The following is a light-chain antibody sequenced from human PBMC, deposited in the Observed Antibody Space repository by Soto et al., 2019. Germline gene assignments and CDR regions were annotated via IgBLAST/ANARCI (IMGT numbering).Light chain of an antibody. J-gene: IGKJ4*01. CDR1: QDISNY. CDR2: DAS. Sequence: DIQMTQSPSSLSASVVDRVTITCQASQDISNYLNWYQQKPGKVPKLLIYDASNLETGVPSRFSGSGSGTDFTFTISSLRPEDIATYYCQQFGNLPLTFGGGTKVDI. V-gene: IGKV1-33*01. CDR3: QQFGNLPLT.